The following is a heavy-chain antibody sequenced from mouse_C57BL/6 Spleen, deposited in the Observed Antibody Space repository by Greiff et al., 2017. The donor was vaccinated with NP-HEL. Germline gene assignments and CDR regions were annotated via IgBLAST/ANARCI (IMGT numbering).Heavy chain of an antibody. D-gene: IGHD2-5*01. V-gene: IGHV2-6*01. CDR2: IWGVGST. CDR1: GFSLTSYG. CDR3: ASSFYSNRFAY. J-gene: IGHJ3*01. Sequence: VKLMESGPGLVAPSQSLSITCTVSGFSLTSYGVDWVRQSPGKGLEWLGVIWGVGSTNYNSALKSRLSISKDNSKSQVFLKMNSLQTDDTAMYYCASSFYSNRFAYWGQGTLVTVSA.